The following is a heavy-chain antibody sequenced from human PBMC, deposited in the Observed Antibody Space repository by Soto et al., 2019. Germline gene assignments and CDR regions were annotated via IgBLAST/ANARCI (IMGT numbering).Heavy chain of an antibody. J-gene: IGHJ5*02. V-gene: IGHV3-23*01. CDR3: AKDAGGAAAGGGGWFDP. D-gene: IGHD6-13*01. Sequence: EVQLLESGGGLVQPGGSLRLSCAASGFTFSSYAMSWVRQAPGKGLEWVSAISGSGGSTYYADSVKGRFTISRDNSKNTLYRQRNSLRAEDTAVYYCAKDAGGAAAGGGGWFDPWGQGTLVTVSS. CDR1: GFTFSSYA. CDR2: ISGSGGST.